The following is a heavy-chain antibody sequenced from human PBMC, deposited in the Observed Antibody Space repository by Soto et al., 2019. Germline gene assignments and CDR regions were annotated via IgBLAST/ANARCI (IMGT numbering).Heavy chain of an antibody. Sequence: QVQLQESGPGLVKPSETLSLTCTVSGGSINSYYWSWIRQPPGKGLEWIGYIYYSGSTNYNPSLXGXVXIXXDASKTQFSLKLSSVTAADTAVYYCARRYGSCFDYWGQGTLVTVSS. V-gene: IGHV4-59*01. D-gene: IGHD1-26*01. CDR1: GGSINSYY. CDR3: ARRYGSCFDY. CDR2: IYYSGST. J-gene: IGHJ4*02.